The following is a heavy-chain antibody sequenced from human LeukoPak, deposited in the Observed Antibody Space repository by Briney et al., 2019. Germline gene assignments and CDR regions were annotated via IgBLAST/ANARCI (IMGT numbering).Heavy chain of an antibody. Sequence: TGGSLRLSCAVSGFTFSDYYMSWIRRAPGKGLEWVSYISSSGSTIYYADSVKGRFTISRDNAKNSLYLQMNSLRAEDTAVYYCATKYITMEGYWGQGTLVTVSS. CDR3: ATKYITMEGY. CDR2: ISSSGSTI. CDR1: GFTFSDYY. D-gene: IGHD3-10*01. V-gene: IGHV3-11*01. J-gene: IGHJ4*02.